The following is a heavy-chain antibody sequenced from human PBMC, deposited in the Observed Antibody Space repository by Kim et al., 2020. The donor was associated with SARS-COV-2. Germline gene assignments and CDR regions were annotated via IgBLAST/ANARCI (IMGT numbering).Heavy chain of an antibody. CDR3: ARMDSSSWYEDY. V-gene: IGHV4-39*01. Sequence: YSNPTPKSRATISVDTPKNQFSLRLSSVTAADTAVYYCARMDSSSWYEDYWGQGTLVTVSS. D-gene: IGHD6-13*01. J-gene: IGHJ4*02.